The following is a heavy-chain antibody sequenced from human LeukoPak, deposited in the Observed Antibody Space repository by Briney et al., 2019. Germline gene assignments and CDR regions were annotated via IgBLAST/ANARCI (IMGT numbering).Heavy chain of an antibody. CDR1: GGTFSSYA. CDR2: IIPIFGTA. CDR3: ARDRPGYSYGYGTNYYYYMDV. J-gene: IGHJ6*03. V-gene: IGHV1-69*13. D-gene: IGHD5-18*01. Sequence: ASVKVSCKASGGTFSSYAISWVRQAPGQGLEWMGGIIPIFGTANYAQKFQGRVTITADESTSTAYMELSSLRSEDTAVYYCARDRPGYSYGYGTNYYYYMDVWGKGTTVTISS.